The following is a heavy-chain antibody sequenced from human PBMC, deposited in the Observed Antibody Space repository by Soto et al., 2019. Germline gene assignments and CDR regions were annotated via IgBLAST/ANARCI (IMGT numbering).Heavy chain of an antibody. Sequence: GGSLRLSCAASGFTFRNFGMHWFRQAPGKGLEWVAVISYDGTNKYYADSVKGRFTISRDNSKNTLYLQINSLRAEDTAVYYCAKAVPPFVVVTASDYWGQGTLVTVSS. D-gene: IGHD2-21*02. CDR3: AKAVPPFVVVTASDY. V-gene: IGHV3-30*18. J-gene: IGHJ4*02. CDR1: GFTFRNFG. CDR2: ISYDGTNK.